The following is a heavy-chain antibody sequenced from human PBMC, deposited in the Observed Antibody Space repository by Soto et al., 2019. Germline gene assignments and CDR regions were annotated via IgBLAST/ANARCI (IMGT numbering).Heavy chain of an antibody. Sequence: QVQLVESGGGVVQPGRSLRLSCAASGFTFSSYGMHWVRKAPGKGLEWVAVISYDGSNKYYADSVKGRFTISRDNSKNTLYLQMNSLRAEDTAVYYCAKDQGDYWGQGTLVTVSS. J-gene: IGHJ4*02. CDR3: AKDQGDY. V-gene: IGHV3-30*18. CDR2: ISYDGSNK. CDR1: GFTFSSYG.